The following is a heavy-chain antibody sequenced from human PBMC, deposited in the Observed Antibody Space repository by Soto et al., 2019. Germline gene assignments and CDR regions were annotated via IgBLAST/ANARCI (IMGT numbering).Heavy chain of an antibody. V-gene: IGHV4-59*01. J-gene: IGHJ4*02. Sequence: SETLSLSCAVSGGSIKSYLGSWIRQSPGKGLEWIGHIYYSGSTSYSPSLKSRVSISVDTSKNQFSLEVHSVTAADTAVYYCARAGTNMVQFDYWGQGTLVTVSS. CDR1: GGSIKSYL. CDR3: ARAGTNMVQFDY. D-gene: IGHD3-10*01. CDR2: IYYSGST.